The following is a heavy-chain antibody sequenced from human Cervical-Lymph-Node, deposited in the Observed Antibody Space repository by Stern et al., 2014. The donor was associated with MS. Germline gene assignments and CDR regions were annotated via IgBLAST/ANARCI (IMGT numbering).Heavy chain of an antibody. Sequence: VQLVESEAEVKKPGASVKVSCKASGYGFIGFYLHWVRQDPGQGLEWMGWINPNSGDTNYAQRFQGRVTMTRDTSITTAYMELSSLRSDDTAVYYCARTPYNWNFALDYWGQGTLVTVSS. CDR3: ARTPYNWNFALDY. CDR2: INPNSGDT. D-gene: IGHD1-7*01. CDR1: GYGFIGFY. J-gene: IGHJ4*02. V-gene: IGHV1-2*02.